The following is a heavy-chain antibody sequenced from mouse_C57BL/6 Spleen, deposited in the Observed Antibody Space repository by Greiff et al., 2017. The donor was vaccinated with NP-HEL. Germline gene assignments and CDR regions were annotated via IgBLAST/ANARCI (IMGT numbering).Heavy chain of an antibody. V-gene: IGHV5-17*01. CDR2: ISSGSSTI. CDR3: ARDPGYFYAMDY. D-gene: IGHD2-3*01. Sequence: DVKLQESGGGLVKPGGSLKLSCAASGFTFSDYGMHWVRQAPEKGLEWVAYISSGSSTIYYADTVKGRFTISRDNAKNTLFLHMTSLRSEDTAMYYCARDPGYFYAMDYWGQGTSVTVSS. J-gene: IGHJ4*01. CDR1: GFTFSDYG.